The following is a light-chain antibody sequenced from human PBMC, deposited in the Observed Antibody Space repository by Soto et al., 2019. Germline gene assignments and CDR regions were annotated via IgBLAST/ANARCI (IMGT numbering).Light chain of an antibody. CDR2: SNN. V-gene: IGLV1-44*01. J-gene: IGLJ2*01. CDR1: SSNIGSNT. Sequence: QSVLTQPPSASGPPGQRVTISCSGSSSNIGSNTVNWYQQLPGTAPKLLIYSNNQRPSGVPDRFSGSKSGTSASLAISGLQSEDEADYYCAAWDDSLVFGGGTQLTVL. CDR3: AAWDDSLV.